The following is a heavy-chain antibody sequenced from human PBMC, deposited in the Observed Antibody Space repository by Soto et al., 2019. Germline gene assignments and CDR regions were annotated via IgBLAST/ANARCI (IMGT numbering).Heavy chain of an antibody. CDR1: GDSVSSNSAA. J-gene: IGHJ6*02. CDR3: ARVRYQLLGYYYNGMDV. V-gene: IGHV6-1*01. D-gene: IGHD2-2*01. CDR2: TYYRSKWYN. Sequence: SQTLSLTCAISGDSVSSNSAAWNWIRQSPSRGLEWLGRTYYRSKWYNDYAVSVKSRITINPDTSKNQFSLQLNSVTPEDTAVYYCARVRYQLLGYYYNGMDVWGQGTTVTVSS.